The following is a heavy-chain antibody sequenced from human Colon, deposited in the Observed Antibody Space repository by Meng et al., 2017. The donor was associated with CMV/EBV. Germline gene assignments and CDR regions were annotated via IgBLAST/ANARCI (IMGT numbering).Heavy chain of an antibody. V-gene: IGHV7-4-1*02. CDR1: GYTFTNCG. J-gene: IGHJ4*02. D-gene: IGHD6-13*01. CDR3: ARLPAHTTTWYMNYFDY. Sequence: QVQLGQSGVELKKPGASVKSSCKTSGYTFTNCGINWVRQAPGQRLEWMGWMNTNTGNPAYAQDFTGRFVFSFDTSVSTAYLQISSLKAEDTAIYYCARLPAHTTTWYMNYFDYWGQGTLVTVSS. CDR2: MNTNTGNP.